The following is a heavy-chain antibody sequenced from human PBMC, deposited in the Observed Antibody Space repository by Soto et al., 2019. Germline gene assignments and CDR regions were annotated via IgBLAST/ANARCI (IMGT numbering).Heavy chain of an antibody. Sequence: PSETLSLTCAVYGGSFSGYYWSWICQPPGKGLEWMGAINHSGSTIYNPSFKSRVTISVDTSTNQFSLKLSSVTAADKAGYSCPRGGYCVGGSCPAGGNWYAPWGQGTLVTVSS. J-gene: IGHJ5*02. CDR1: GGSFSGYY. CDR2: INHSGST. D-gene: IGHD2-15*01. CDR3: PRGGYCVGGSCPAGGNWYAP. V-gene: IGHV4-34*01.